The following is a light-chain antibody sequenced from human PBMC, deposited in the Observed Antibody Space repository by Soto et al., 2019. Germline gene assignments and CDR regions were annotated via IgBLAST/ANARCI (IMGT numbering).Light chain of an antibody. CDR2: RVS. V-gene: IGKV3-20*01. J-gene: IGKJ1*01. CDR3: QQYGSSPWA. CDR1: QNIYSN. Sequence: IVMTQSPATVSVSPGERATLSCRASQNIYSNVAWYQQRPGQAPRLLIYRVSTRATGIPDRFSGSGSGTDFTLTISRLEPEDFAVYYCQQYGSSPWAFGQGTKVDIK.